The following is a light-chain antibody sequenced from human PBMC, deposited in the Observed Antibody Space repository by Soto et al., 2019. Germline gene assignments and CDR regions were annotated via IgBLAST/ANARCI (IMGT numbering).Light chain of an antibody. J-gene: IGKJ5*01. CDR1: QSVTTQ. Sequence: IVLTKYPGTLSLSPGETATLSCRASQSVTTQLAWYQQKRGRAPRLIIHGASRRATGIPARFSGSGSGTDFTLTISGLEPADLGVYYCQQRHNWPITFGQGTRLENK. CDR2: GAS. V-gene: IGKV3-11*01. CDR3: QQRHNWPIT.